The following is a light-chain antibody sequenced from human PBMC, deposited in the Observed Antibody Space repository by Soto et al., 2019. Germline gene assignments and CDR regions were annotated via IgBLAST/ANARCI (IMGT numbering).Light chain of an antibody. Sequence: QAVVTQPASLSGSPGESIIISCTGSSSDIGTYDYVSWYQHHPGRAPKVIIFDINDRASGVSHRFSGSKSGNTASLTISGLQAEDEADYYCCAYTGTTSPWVFGGGTKLTVL. J-gene: IGLJ3*02. V-gene: IGLV2-14*01. CDR2: DIN. CDR1: SSDIGTYDY. CDR3: CAYTGTTSPWV.